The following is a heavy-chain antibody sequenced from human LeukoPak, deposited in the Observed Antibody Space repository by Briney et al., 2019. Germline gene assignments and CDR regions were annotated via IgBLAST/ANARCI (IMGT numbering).Heavy chain of an antibody. CDR2: INHSGST. CDR3: ARRGRSIAARPLDY. V-gene: IGHV4-34*01. Sequence: SETLSLTCAVYGGSFSGYYWSWIRQPPGKGLEWIGEINHSGSTNYNPSLKSRVTISVDTSKNQFSLKLSSVTAADTAVYYCARRGRSIAARPLDYWGQGTLVTVSS. J-gene: IGHJ4*02. CDR1: GGSFSGYY. D-gene: IGHD6-6*01.